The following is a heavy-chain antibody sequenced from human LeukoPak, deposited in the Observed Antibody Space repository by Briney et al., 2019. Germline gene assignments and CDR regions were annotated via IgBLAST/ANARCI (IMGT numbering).Heavy chain of an antibody. CDR3: AKCTAAGAGAFDI. CDR1: GFTFSDYA. D-gene: IGHD6-13*01. V-gene: IGHV3-23*01. J-gene: IGHJ3*02. CDR2: ISGSGVTT. Sequence: PGGSLRLSCAASGFTFSDYAMRWVRQAPGKGLEWVSGISGSGVTTYYADSVKGRFTISRDNSKNTLYLQMSSLRAEDTALYYCAKCTAAGAGAFDIWGRGTAVTVSS.